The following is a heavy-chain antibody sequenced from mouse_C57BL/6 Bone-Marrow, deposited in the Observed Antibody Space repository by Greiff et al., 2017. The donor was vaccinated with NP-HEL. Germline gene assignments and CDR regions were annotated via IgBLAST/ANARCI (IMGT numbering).Heavy chain of an antibody. V-gene: IGHV1-15*01. J-gene: IGHJ2*01. D-gene: IGHD1-1*01. Sequence: QVQLQQSGAELVRPGASVTLSCKASGYTFTDYEMHWVKQTPVHGLEWIGAIDPETGGTAYNQKFKGKAILTADKSSRTAYMELRSLTSEDSAVYYCTRGAVYYGTRYFDYWGQGTTLTVSS. CDR1: GYTFTDYE. CDR2: IDPETGGT. CDR3: TRGAVYYGTRYFDY.